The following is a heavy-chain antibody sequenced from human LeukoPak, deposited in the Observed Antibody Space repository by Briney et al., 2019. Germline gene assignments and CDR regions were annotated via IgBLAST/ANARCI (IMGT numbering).Heavy chain of an antibody. CDR3: ARGPGRSGSDY. V-gene: IGHV3-11*01. D-gene: IGHD6-19*01. CDR2: ISGSGSDI. Sequence: GGSLILSCAASGFSFSDHYMTWVRQAPGKGLEWLSYISGSGSDIDYAGSVKGRFTISRDNAKNSLYLQMNSLRAEDTAVYYCARGPGRSGSDYWGQGTLVTVSS. J-gene: IGHJ4*02. CDR1: GFSFSDHY.